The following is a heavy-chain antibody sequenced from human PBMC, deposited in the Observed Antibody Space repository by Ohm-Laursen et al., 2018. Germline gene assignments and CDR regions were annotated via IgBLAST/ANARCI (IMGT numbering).Heavy chain of an antibody. CDR2: IYTSGST. CDR3: ARSSIGYYDTSGFHPAFDI. J-gene: IGHJ3*02. D-gene: IGHD3-22*01. V-gene: IGHV4-4*07. Sequence: GTLSLTWAVSGGSISSYYWSWIRQPAGKGLEWIGRIYTSGSTNYNPSLKSRVTMSVDTSKNQFSLKLSSVTAADTAVYYCARSSIGYYDTSGFHPAFDIWGQGTMVTVSS. CDR1: GGSISSYY.